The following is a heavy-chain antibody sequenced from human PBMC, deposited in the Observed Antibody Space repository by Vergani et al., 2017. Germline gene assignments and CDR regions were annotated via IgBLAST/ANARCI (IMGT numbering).Heavy chain of an antibody. V-gene: IGHV4-59*01. D-gene: IGHD2-15*01. J-gene: IGHJ6*03. CDR1: GDSMNNYY. CDR3: ARGPSVVQGHYIYYSSYFMDV. Sequence: QVHLPEAGPGLVKPAETLSLTCTVSGDSMNNYYWNWIRQTPGKGLEWIGYSYLGGTTTYNPSLESRVSISADTSKNQFSLQLTSVTAAYTAVYYCARGPSVVQGHYIYYSSYFMDVWGKGTTVTVSS. CDR2: SYLGGTT.